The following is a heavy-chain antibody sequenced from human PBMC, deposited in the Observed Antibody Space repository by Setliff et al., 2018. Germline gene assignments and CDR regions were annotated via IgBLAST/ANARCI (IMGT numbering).Heavy chain of an antibody. CDR2: IYYSGST. V-gene: IGHV4-39*07. CDR1: GGSISSSRYY. D-gene: IGHD3-3*01. Sequence: SETLSLTCPVSGGSISSSRYYWGWIRQPPGKGLEWIGSIYYSGSTYYNPSLKSRVTISVDTSKNQFSLKLSSVTAADTAVYYCARGGKILEWLYAHDYWGQGTLVTVSS. CDR3: ARGGKILEWLYAHDY. J-gene: IGHJ4*02.